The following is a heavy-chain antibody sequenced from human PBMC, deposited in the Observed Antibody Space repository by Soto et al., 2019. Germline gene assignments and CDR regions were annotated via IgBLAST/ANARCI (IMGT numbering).Heavy chain of an antibody. CDR2: LNPNSGVT. Sequence: ASVKVSCKASGYTFTGYYIHWVRQAPGQGLEWMGWLNPNSGVTNYAQKFQGRVTMARDTSISTAYMELSRLRSDDTAVYYCARVVEVAGTWLDWGNGTLVTVSS. D-gene: IGHD6-19*01. CDR1: GYTFTGYY. V-gene: IGHV1-2*02. CDR3: ARVVEVAGTWLD. J-gene: IGHJ4*01.